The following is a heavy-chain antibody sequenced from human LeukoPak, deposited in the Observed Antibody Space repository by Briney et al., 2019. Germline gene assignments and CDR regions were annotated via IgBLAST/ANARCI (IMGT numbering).Heavy chain of an antibody. CDR3: ARLESAAAGNRWFDP. D-gene: IGHD6-13*01. Sequence: SETLSLICTVSGGSLSSSRHYWGWVSQPPGKGLEWDGRIYYSGSTYYHPSLKSRVTISVDTSKNQFSLTLSSVTAAGTAVCYCARLESAAAGNRWFDPWGQGILVTVSS. J-gene: IGHJ5*02. CDR2: IYYSGST. V-gene: IGHV4-39*07. CDR1: GGSLSSSRHY.